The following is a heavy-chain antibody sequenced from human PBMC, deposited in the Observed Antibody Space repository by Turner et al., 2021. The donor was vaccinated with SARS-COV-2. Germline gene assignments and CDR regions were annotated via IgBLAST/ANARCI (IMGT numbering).Heavy chain of an antibody. Sequence: EVPLLEPGGGLVQPGGSLRLSCAASGFTCSSYAMSWVRQGTGKGLVWVTAISGSGGSTYYADSVKGRFTISRDKSKNTMDLQMNSLRAEDTAVYYCAKDLGGYFDYWGQGTLVTVSS. CDR2: ISGSGGST. CDR1: GFTCSSYA. CDR3: AKDLGGYFDY. V-gene: IGHV3-23*01. D-gene: IGHD3-16*01. J-gene: IGHJ4*02.